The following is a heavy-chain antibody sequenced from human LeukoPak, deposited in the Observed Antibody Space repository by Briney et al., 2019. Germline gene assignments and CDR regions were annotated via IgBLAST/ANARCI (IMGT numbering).Heavy chain of an antibody. CDR2: ISWNSGSI. J-gene: IGHJ3*02. D-gene: IGHD6-13*01. CDR1: GFTFDDYA. Sequence: GGSLRLSCAASGFTFDDYAMHWVRQAPGKGLEWVSGISWNSGSIGYADSVKGRFTISRDNAKNSLYLQMNSLRAEDTALYYCAKVHSSSWVRGPHFDIWGQGTMVTVSS. CDR3: AKVHSSSWVRGPHFDI. V-gene: IGHV3-9*01.